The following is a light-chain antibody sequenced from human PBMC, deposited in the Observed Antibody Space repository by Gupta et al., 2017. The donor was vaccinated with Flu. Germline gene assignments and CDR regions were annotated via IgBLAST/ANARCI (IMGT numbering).Light chain of an antibody. CDR1: SIDVVGYNY. CDR3: SSYTNTNTLVV. V-gene: IGLV2-14*01. Sequence: QSALTQPTSVSGSPGQSIAIACTGPSIDVVGYNYVSWYQQLPGKAPRLMIFEVTNRLSGVSDRFSGSKSGNTASLTISGLQAEDEADYYCSSYTNTNTLVVFGGGTKLTVL. J-gene: IGLJ2*01. CDR2: EVT.